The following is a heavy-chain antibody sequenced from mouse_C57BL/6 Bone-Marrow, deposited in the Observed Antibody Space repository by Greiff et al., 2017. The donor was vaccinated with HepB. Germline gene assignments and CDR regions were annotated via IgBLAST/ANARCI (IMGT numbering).Heavy chain of an antibody. J-gene: IGHJ1*03. V-gene: IGHV1-81*01. CDR2: IYPRSGNT. D-gene: IGHD2-1*01. CDR3: ARYGNGGYFDV. Sequence: VQLQQSGAELARPGASVKLSCKASGYTFTSYGISWVKQRTGQGLEWIGEIYPRSGNTYYNEKFKGKATLTADKSSSTAYMELRSLTSEDSAVYFCARYGNGGYFDVWGTGTTVTVSA. CDR1: GYTFTSYG.